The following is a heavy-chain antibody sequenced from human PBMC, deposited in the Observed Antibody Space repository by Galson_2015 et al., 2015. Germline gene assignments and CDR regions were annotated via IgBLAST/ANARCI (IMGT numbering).Heavy chain of an antibody. D-gene: IGHD2-2*01. CDR2: INYSGYT. CDR1: GDSISTNF. J-gene: IGHJ4*02. CDR3: ARLASSTAPFDY. Sequence: ETLSLTCIVSGDSISTNFWTWIRQAPGKGLEFIGYINYSGYTDYNPSLKSRITISVDTSKNEISLKLSSVTAADTALYYCARLASSTAPFDYWGQGTLVTVSS. V-gene: IGHV4-59*01.